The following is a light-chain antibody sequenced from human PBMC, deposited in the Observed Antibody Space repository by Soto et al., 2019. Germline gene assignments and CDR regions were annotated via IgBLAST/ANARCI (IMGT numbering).Light chain of an antibody. J-gene: IGLJ3*02. V-gene: IGLV3-21*04. CDR2: YDR. CDR1: NIGSES. Sequence: SYELTQPPSVSVAPGNTARISCGGNNIGSESVHWYQQKPGQAPILVIYYDRDRPSGIPERFSGSNSGNTATLTISRVEAGDEADYYCQVLDGSSDHQVYGGGTKLTVL. CDR3: QVLDGSSDHQV.